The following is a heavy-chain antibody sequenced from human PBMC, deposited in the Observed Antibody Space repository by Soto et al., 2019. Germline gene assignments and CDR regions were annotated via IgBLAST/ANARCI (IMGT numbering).Heavy chain of an antibody. D-gene: IGHD6-19*01. CDR2: IRSKANSYAT. Sequence: PGGSLRLSCAASEFAFSGAPMHSVRQASGKGLEWVGRIRSKANSYATAYAASVKGRFTISRDDSKNTAYLQMNSLKTEDTAVYYCTRRPTYSSVWLSWGQVTLVTVSS. V-gene: IGHV3-73*01. J-gene: IGHJ4*02. CDR1: EFAFSGAP. CDR3: TRRPTYSSVWLS.